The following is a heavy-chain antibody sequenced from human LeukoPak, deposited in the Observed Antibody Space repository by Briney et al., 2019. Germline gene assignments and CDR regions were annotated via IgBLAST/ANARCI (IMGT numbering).Heavy chain of an antibody. D-gene: IGHD3-22*01. CDR3: ARARSGCSGYFCLPKNWFDP. Sequence: ASVKVSCKASGYTFTSYDINWVRQATGQGLEWMGWMNPNSGNTGYAQKFQGRVTMTGNTSISTAYMELSSLRSEDTAVYYCARARSGCSGYFCLPKNWFDPWGQGTLVTVSS. CDR2: MNPNSGNT. CDR1: GYTFTSYD. V-gene: IGHV1-8*01. J-gene: IGHJ5*02.